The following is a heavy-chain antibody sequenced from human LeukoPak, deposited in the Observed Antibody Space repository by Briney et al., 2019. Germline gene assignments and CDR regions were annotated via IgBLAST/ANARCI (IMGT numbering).Heavy chain of an antibody. CDR1: GXSFSNDW. J-gene: IGHJ4*02. CDR3: ARRGCNGGSCYGY. CDR2: IYPGDSDT. D-gene: IGHD2-15*01. V-gene: IGHV5-51*01. Sequence: GESLKISCKGSGXSFSNDWSGWVRQMPGKGMECMGIIYPGDSDTRYSPSFQGQVTISADKSISTAYLQWSSLEASDTAMYYCARRGCNGGSCYGYWGQGTLVTVSS.